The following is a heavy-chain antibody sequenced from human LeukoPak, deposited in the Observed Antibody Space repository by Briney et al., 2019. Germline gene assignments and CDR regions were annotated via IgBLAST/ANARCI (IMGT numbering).Heavy chain of an antibody. Sequence: SVKVSCKASGGTFSSYAISWVRQAPGQGLEWMGGIIPIFGTANYAQKFQGRVTITADESTSAAYMELSSLRSEDTAVYYCANSIAAAGTDYWGQGTLVTVSS. V-gene: IGHV1-69*13. J-gene: IGHJ4*02. CDR3: ANSIAAAGTDY. CDR2: IIPIFGTA. CDR1: GGTFSSYA. D-gene: IGHD6-13*01.